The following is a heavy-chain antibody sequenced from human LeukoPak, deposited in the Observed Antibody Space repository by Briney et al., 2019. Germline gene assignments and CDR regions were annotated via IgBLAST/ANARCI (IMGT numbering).Heavy chain of an antibody. Sequence: ASVKVSCKVSGYTLTELSMHWVRQAPGKGLEWMGGFDPEDGETIYAQKFQGRVTMTRNTSISTAYMELSSLRSEDTAVYYCARGRTTSGFDYWGQGTLVTVSS. CDR3: ARGRTTSGFDY. D-gene: IGHD2-2*01. V-gene: IGHV1-24*01. J-gene: IGHJ4*02. CDR2: FDPEDGET. CDR1: GYTLTELS.